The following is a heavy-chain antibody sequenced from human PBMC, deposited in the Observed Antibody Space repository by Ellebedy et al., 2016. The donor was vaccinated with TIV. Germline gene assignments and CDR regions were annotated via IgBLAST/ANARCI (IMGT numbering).Heavy chain of an antibody. J-gene: IGHJ6*02. CDR2: ISADGATN. V-gene: IGHV3-30*18. Sequence: PGGSLRLSCAASGFTFRSFAMSWVRQAPGKGLEWVAVISADGATNYHADSVEGRFTISRDNSQNTLYLQMNSLRPEDTAVYFCAKIVYTNRPGSYYYYGMDVWGQGTTVTVSS. D-gene: IGHD3-10*01. CDR3: AKIVYTNRPGSYYYYGMDV. CDR1: GFTFRSFA.